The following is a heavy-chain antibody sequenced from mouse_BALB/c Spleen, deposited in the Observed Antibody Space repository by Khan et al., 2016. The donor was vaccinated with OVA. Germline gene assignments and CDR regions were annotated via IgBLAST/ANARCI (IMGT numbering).Heavy chain of an antibody. Sequence: VQLKESGPGLVEPSQSLSLTCTVTGYSITSGYAWNWIRQFPGNKLEWMGYISYSGGTSYNPSLKSRISITRDTSKNQFFLQLNSVTTEDTATYYCARGNYYGYYFDYWGQGTPLTVSS. CDR3: ARGNYYGYYFDY. J-gene: IGHJ2*01. V-gene: IGHV3-2*02. D-gene: IGHD1-1*01. CDR2: ISYSGGT. CDR1: GYSITSGYA.